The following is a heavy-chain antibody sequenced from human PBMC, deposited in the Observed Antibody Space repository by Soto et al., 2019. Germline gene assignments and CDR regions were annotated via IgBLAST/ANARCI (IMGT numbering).Heavy chain of an antibody. CDR3: ARDRVLRYFDWFHWDAFDI. CDR2: ISSSSSYI. CDR1: GFTFSSYS. D-gene: IGHD3-9*01. Sequence: PGGSLRLSCAASGFTFSSYSMNWVRQAPGKGLEWVSSISSSSSYIYYADSVKGRFTISRDNAKNSLYLQMNSLRAEDTAVYYCARDRVLRYFDWFHWDAFDIWGQGTMVTVSS. J-gene: IGHJ3*02. V-gene: IGHV3-21*01.